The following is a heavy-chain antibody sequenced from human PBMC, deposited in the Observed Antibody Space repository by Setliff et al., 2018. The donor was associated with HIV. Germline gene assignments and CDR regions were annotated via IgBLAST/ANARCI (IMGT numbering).Heavy chain of an antibody. J-gene: IGHJ4*02. Sequence: RGGSLRLSCAASGFTFSSYAMSWVRQAPGKGLEWVSAISGSGGSTYYADSGKGRFTISRDKSKNMLYLQMNSLRAEETAVYYCAKIQNPQGYYYDSSGYYPHPGSPDYWGQGTLVTVSS. CDR1: GFTFSSYA. CDR3: AKIQNPQGYYYDSSGYYPHPGSPDY. D-gene: IGHD3-22*01. CDR2: ISGSGGST. V-gene: IGHV3-23*01.